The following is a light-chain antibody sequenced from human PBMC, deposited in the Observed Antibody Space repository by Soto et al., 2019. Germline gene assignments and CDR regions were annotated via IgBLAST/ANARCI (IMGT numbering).Light chain of an antibody. CDR3: HQRSDWPLT. J-gene: IGKJ4*01. CDR1: QSVSSY. Sequence: EVVLTQSPATLSLSPGERATLSYRASQSVSSYLDWFQQKPGQAPRLLIYGASNRATDIPTRFSGSGSGTDFTLTITSLDPEDIAIYYCHQRSDWPLTFGGGTKVEIK. CDR2: GAS. V-gene: IGKV3-11*01.